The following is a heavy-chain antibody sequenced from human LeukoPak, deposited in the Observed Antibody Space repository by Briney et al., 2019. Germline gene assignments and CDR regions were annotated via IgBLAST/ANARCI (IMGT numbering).Heavy chain of an antibody. J-gene: IGHJ6*02. D-gene: IGHD3-9*01. CDR1: GFTFDDYA. CDR2: ISRNSGSI. Sequence: SLRLSCAASGFTFDDYAMHWVRQAPGKGLEWVSGISRNSGSIGYADSVKGRFTISRDNAKNSLYLQMNSLRAEDTALYYCAKDLLRAYYYGMDVWGQGTTVTVSS. V-gene: IGHV3-9*01. CDR3: AKDLLRAYYYGMDV.